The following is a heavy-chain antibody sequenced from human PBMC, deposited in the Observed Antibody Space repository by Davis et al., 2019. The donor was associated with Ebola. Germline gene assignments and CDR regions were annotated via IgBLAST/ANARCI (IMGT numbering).Heavy chain of an antibody. Sequence: SETLSLTCTVSGDSISSGSYYWSWVRQPPGKGLEWIGHIFSSGHAKYNPSLESRITISLDTSKNQFSLRLSSVTAADTATYFCARDRHDGSAYGFWGQGTLVTVSS. CDR3: ARDRHDGSAYGF. CDR1: GDSISSGSYY. D-gene: IGHD3-22*01. J-gene: IGHJ4*02. V-gene: IGHV4-61*09. CDR2: IFSSGHA.